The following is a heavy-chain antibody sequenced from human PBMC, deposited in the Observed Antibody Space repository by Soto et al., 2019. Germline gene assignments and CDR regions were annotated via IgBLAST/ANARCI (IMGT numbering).Heavy chain of an antibody. CDR1: CGSISSSSYY. D-gene: IGHD6-13*01. V-gene: IGHV4-39*01. J-gene: IGHJ6*02. Sequence: SETLSLTCTVSCGSISSSSYYWGWIRQPPGKGLEWIGSIYYSGSTYYNPSLKSRVTISVDTSKNQFSLKLSSVTAADTAVYYCANGYSSSWYYYYGMDVWGQGTTVTVSS. CDR2: IYYSGST. CDR3: ANGYSSSWYYYYGMDV.